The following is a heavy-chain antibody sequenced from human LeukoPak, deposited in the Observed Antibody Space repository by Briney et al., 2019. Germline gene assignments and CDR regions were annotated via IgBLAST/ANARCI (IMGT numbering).Heavy chain of an antibody. CDR3: ARTTYYDFWSGYYPFDY. Sequence: ASVKVSCKASGYIFTNYGISWVRQAPGHGLEWMGWISGYNGNTKYAQKFQGRVTMTTDTSTSTAYMELRSLRSDDTAVYYCARTTYYDFWSGYYPFDYWGQGTLVTVSS. CDR2: ISGYNGNT. V-gene: IGHV1-18*01. D-gene: IGHD3-3*01. CDR1: GYIFTNYG. J-gene: IGHJ4*02.